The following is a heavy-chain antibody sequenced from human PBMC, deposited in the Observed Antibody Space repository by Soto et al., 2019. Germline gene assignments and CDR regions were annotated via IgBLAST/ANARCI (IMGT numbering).Heavy chain of an antibody. CDR2: ISYDGSNK. J-gene: IGHJ4*02. CDR1: GFTFSSYG. V-gene: IGHV3-30*18. Sequence: GGSLRLSCAASGFTFSSYGMHWVRQAPGKGLEWVAVISYDGSNKYYADSVKGRFTISRDNSKNTLYLQMNSLRAEDTAVYYCAKVSVGSGYDYKDYWGQGTLVTVSS. CDR3: AKVSVGSGYDYKDY. D-gene: IGHD5-12*01.